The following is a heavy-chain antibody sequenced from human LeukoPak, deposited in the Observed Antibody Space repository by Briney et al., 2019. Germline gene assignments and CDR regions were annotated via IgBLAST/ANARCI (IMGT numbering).Heavy chain of an antibody. CDR2: IIPILGIA. D-gene: IGHD4-23*01. J-gene: IGHJ3*02. V-gene: IGHV1-69*04. Sequence: GASVKVSCKASGYTFTGYYMHWVRQAPGQGLEWMGRIIPILGIANYAQKFQGRVTITADKSTSTAYMELSSLRSEDTAVYYCAREDYGGNSSGGAFDIWGQGTMVTVSS. CDR1: GYTFTGYY. CDR3: AREDYGGNSSGGAFDI.